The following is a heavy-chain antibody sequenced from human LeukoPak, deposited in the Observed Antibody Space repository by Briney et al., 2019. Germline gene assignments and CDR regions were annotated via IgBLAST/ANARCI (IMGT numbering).Heavy chain of an antibody. CDR1: GYTFTSYG. V-gene: IGHV1-18*01. J-gene: IGHJ5*02. CDR3: ARGGEYWRYDFWSGYYKKGDWFDP. CDR2: ISAYNGNT. Sequence: ASVKVSCKASGYTFTSYGISWVRQAPGQGLEWMGWISAYNGNTNYAQKLQGRVTMTTDTSTSTAYMELRSLRSDDTAVYYCARGGEYWRYDFWSGYYKKGDWFDPWGQGTLVTVSS. D-gene: IGHD3-3*01.